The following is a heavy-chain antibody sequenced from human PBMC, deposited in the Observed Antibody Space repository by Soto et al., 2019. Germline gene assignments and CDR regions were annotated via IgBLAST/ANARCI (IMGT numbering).Heavy chain of an antibody. CDR1: GYTFTSYY. CDR2: INPSGGST. Sequence: GASVKVSCKASGYTFTSYYMHWVRQAPGQGLEWLGIINPSGGSTSYAQKLQGRVTMTRDTSTTTVYMELSSLRSEDTAVYYCARDRDAHYYDSSGCYFDYWGQGTLVTVSS. D-gene: IGHD3-22*01. J-gene: IGHJ4*02. CDR3: ARDRDAHYYDSSGCYFDY. V-gene: IGHV1-46*04.